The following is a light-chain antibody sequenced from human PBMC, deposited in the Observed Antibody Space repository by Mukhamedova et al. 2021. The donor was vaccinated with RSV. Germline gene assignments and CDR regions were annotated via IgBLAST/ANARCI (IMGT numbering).Light chain of an antibody. CDR2: AAS. Sequence: GRAPNLLIYAASTLHTGVPSRISGSGSGTDFSLTIAGLEPDDFATYYCQHRYGSPWTFGQGTRLEVK. V-gene: IGKV1-39*01. CDR3: QHRYGSPWT. J-gene: IGKJ1*01.